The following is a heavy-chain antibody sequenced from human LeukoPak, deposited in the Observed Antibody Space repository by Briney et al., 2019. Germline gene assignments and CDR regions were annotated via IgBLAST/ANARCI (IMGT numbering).Heavy chain of an antibody. CDR2: ISGSGDNT. V-gene: IGHV3-23*01. J-gene: IGHJ4*02. Sequence: KPGGSLRLSCAASGFTFSTYAVNWVRQAPGKGLEWVSAISGSGDNTYYADSVRGRFTISRDNSKNTVSLQLNSLRAEDTAVYYCARAYCSSTSCPPTKYWGQGTLVTVSS. CDR1: GFTFSTYA. D-gene: IGHD2-2*01. CDR3: ARAYCSSTSCPPTKY.